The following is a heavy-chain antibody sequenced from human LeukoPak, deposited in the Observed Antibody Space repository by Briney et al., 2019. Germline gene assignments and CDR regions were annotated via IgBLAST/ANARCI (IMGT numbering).Heavy chain of an antibody. D-gene: IGHD5-24*01. J-gene: IGHJ4*02. Sequence: AGGSLRLSCAASGFTFSSYAMHWVRQAPGKGLEWVAVISYDGSNKYYADSVKGRFTISRDNSKNTLYLQMNSLRAEDTAVYYCARDREGMATTFDYWGQGTLVTVSS. CDR1: GFTFSSYA. CDR2: ISYDGSNK. V-gene: IGHV3-30-3*01. CDR3: ARDREGMATTFDY.